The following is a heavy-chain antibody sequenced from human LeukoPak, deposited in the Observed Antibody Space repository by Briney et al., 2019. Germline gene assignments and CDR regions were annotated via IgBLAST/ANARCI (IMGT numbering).Heavy chain of an antibody. V-gene: IGHV3-30*18. CDR3: AKDRCSSTSCPNWFDP. Sequence: GGSLRLSCAAYGFIFSSYDMHWVRQAPGKGLEWVAVISYDGSNTYYADSVKGRFTISRDNSENTLYLQMHSLRAEDTAVYYCAKDRCSSTSCPNWFDPWGQGTLVTVSS. CDR2: ISYDGSNT. D-gene: IGHD2-2*01. J-gene: IGHJ5*02. CDR1: GFIFSSYD.